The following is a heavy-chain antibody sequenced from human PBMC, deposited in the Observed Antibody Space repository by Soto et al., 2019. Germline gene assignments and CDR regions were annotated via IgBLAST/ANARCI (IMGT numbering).Heavy chain of an antibody. CDR3: AREDYSSSLGGFDY. CDR1: GYTFTGYY. Sequence: ASVKVSCKASGYTFTGYYMHWVRQAPGQGLEWMGWINPNSGGTNYAQKFQGRVTMTRDTSISTAYMELSRLRSDDTAVYYCAREDYSSSLGGFDYWGQGTLVTVSS. CDR2: INPNSGGT. J-gene: IGHJ4*02. D-gene: IGHD6-6*01. V-gene: IGHV1-2*02.